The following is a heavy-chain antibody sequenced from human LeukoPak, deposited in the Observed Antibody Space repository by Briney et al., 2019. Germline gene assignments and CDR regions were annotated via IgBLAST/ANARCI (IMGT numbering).Heavy chain of an antibody. CDR3: ATARGRITGTTR. CDR2: INHSGST. Sequence: PSETLSLTCAVYGGSFSGYYWSWIRQPPGKGLEWIGEINHSGSTNYNPSLKSRVTISVDTSKNQFPLKLSSVTAADTAVYYCATARGRITGTTRWDQGTLVTVSS. J-gene: IGHJ4*02. D-gene: IGHD1-7*01. CDR1: GGSFSGYY. V-gene: IGHV4-34*01.